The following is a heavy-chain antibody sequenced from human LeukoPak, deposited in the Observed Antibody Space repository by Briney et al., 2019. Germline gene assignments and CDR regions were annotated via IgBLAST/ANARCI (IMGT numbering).Heavy chain of an antibody. CDR2: VYHTGTS. CDR3: ARHYLRQRLAPYNWFDP. V-gene: IGHV4-4*02. D-gene: IGHD6-25*01. J-gene: IGHJ5*02. Sequence: SETLSLTCAVSGASIRSGNWWSWVRQPPGKGLEWIGEVYHTGTSDYNPSLKSRVTISADTSKNQVSLNVTSVTAADTAVYYCARHYLRQRLAPYNWFDPWGQGTRVTVSS. CDR1: GASIRSGNW.